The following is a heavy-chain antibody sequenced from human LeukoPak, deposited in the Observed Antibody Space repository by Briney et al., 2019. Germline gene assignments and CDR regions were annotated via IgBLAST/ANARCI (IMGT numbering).Heavy chain of an antibody. CDR1: GFTSSSYA. Sequence: PGGSLRLSCAASGFTSSSYAMHRVRQAPGKGLEWVAVISYDGSNKYYADSVKGRFTISRDNSKNTLYLQMNSLRAEDTAVYYCARGPAYSYYYFDYWGQGALVTVSS. J-gene: IGHJ4*02. CDR3: ARGPAYSYYYFDY. CDR2: ISYDGSNK. D-gene: IGHD2-21*01. V-gene: IGHV3-30-3*01.